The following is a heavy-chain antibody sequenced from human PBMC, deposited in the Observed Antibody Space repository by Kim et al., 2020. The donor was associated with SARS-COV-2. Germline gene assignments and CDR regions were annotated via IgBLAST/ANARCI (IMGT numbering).Heavy chain of an antibody. Sequence: SETLSLTCTVSGGSISSYYWSWIRQPAGKGLEWIGRIYTSGSTNYNPSLKSRVTMSVDTSKNQFFLKLSSVTAADTAVYYCARGRYCSSTSCPKRYYMDVWGKGTKVTV. CDR3: ARGRYCSSTSCPKRYYMDV. CDR1: GGSISSYY. V-gene: IGHV4-4*07. J-gene: IGHJ6*03. CDR2: IYTSGST. D-gene: IGHD2-2*01.